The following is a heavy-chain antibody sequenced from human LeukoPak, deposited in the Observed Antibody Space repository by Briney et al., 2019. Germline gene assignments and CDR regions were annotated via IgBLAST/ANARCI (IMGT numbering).Heavy chain of an antibody. Sequence: TGGSLRLSCAASGFTFSSYGMSWVRQAPGKGLEWVSAISGSGGSTYYADSVKGRFTISRDNAKNSLYLQMNSLRAEDTAVYYCARVIRGINNNFDYWGQGTLVTVSS. CDR1: GFTFSSYG. V-gene: IGHV3-23*01. J-gene: IGHJ4*02. CDR2: ISGSGGST. D-gene: IGHD3-10*01. CDR3: ARVIRGINNNFDY.